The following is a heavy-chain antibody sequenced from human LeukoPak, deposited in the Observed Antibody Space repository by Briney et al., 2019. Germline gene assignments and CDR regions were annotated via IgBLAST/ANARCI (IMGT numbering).Heavy chain of an antibody. CDR1: GGSISSSSYY. D-gene: IGHD5-12*01. Sequence: SETLSLTCTVSGGSISSSSYYWGWIRQPPGKGLEWIGSIYYSGSTYYNPSLKSRVTISVDTSKNQFSLKLSSVTAADTAVYYCARQPGGGYSGYDWLHFDYWGQGTLVTVSS. CDR2: IYYSGST. CDR3: ARQPGGGYSGYDWLHFDY. V-gene: IGHV4-39*01. J-gene: IGHJ4*02.